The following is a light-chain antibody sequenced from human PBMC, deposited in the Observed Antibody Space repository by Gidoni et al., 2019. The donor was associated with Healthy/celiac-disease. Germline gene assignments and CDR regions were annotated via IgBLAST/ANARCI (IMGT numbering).Light chain of an antibody. CDR1: QSVSSSY. CDR2: GAS. J-gene: IGKJ2*01. CDR3: QQYGSSSYT. Sequence: EIVLTQSPGPLSLSPGERATLSCRASQSVSSSYLAWYQQNPGQAPRLLIYGASSRATGLPDRFSGSGSGTEFTLTISRLEPEDFAVYYCQQYGSSSYTFGQGTKLEIK. V-gene: IGKV3-20*01.